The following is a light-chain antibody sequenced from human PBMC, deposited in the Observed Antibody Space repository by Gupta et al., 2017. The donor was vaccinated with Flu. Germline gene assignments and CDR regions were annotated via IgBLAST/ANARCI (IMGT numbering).Light chain of an antibody. CDR2: GAS. J-gene: IGKJ2*03. Sequence: EVVMPQSPASLSVSQGERATLSCRASQSVSSKLSWYQQKPGHAPRLLIYGASTRATVIPARFSGSGSGTEFTLTISIMQSEDVEVYSCQQYHNWPPMYSFGQGTKLEIK. CDR1: QSVSSK. CDR3: QQYHNWPPMYS. V-gene: IGKV3-15*01.